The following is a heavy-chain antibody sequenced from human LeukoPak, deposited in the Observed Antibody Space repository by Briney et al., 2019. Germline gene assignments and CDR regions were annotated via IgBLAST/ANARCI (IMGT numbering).Heavy chain of an antibody. CDR2: ISTDSTYT. CDR3: AKGEGYCGGGTCYRYFDS. CDR1: GFTFSSYA. V-gene: IGHV3-23*01. Sequence: GGSLRLSCAASGFTFSSYAMSWVRQAPGKGPEWVSIISTDSTYTFYAHSVKGRFTISRDNSKDTLYLQMSSLRVEDTAVYFCAKGEGYCGGGTCYRYFDSWGQGTLVTVSS. D-gene: IGHD2-15*01. J-gene: IGHJ4*02.